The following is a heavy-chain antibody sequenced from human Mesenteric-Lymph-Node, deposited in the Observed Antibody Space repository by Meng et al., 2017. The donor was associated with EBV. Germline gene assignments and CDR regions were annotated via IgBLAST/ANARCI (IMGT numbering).Heavy chain of an antibody. J-gene: IGHJ4*02. CDR3: ARQYGSSFDY. Sequence: QLQELGPGLVKPSATRSLTCTVSGDSISGSDYSWGWIRQSPGNGLEWIGSICYSGTTYFNPSLESRVSISVDTSKKQFSLRLTSVTAADTAVYYCARQYGSSFDYWGQGTLVTVSS. D-gene: IGHD3-10*01. V-gene: IGHV4-39*01. CDR1: GDSISGSDYS. CDR2: ICYSGTT.